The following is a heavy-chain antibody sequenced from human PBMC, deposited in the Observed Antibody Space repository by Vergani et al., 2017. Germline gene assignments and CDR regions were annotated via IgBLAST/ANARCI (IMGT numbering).Heavy chain of an antibody. CDR1: GFPFSDYG. CDR3: ARLLIVGATGDY. Sequence: QVQLVESGGGEVQPGRSLRLSCSAAGFPFSDYGVHWVRQAPGKGLEWVSVISYDGNKKNYADSVKGRFTISRDNAKNSLYLQMNSLRAEDTAVYYCARLLIVGATGDYWGQGTLVTVSS. CDR2: ISYDGNKK. V-gene: IGHV3-30*03. J-gene: IGHJ4*02. D-gene: IGHD1-26*01.